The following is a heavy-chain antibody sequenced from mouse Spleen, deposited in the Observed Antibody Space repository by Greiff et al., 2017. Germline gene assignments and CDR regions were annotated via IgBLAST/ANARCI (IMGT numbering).Heavy chain of an antibody. D-gene: IGHD4-1*01. J-gene: IGHJ3*01. Sequence: EVKLVESGGGLVKPGGSLKLSCAASGFTFSSYTMSWVRQTPAKRLEWVATISSGGGNTYYPDSVKGRFTISRDNARNTLYLQMSSLRSEDTAMYYCARPPNWDGPWFAYWGQGTLVTVSA. CDR2: ISSGGGNT. CDR3: ARPPNWDGPWFAY. CDR1: GFTFSSYT. V-gene: IGHV5-9*04.